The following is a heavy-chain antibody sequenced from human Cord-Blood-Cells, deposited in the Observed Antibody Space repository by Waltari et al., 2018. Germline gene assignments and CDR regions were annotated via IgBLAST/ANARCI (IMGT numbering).Heavy chain of an antibody. CDR1: GGSFSGSY. V-gene: IGHV4-34*01. D-gene: IGHD3-9*01. Sequence: QVQLQQWGPGLLKPSETLSLTCAAYGGSFSGSYWSWIRQPPGKGLEWIGEINHSGSTNYNPSLKSRVTISVDTSKNQFSLKLSSVTAADTAVYYCARGNYDILTGYYSNWGQGTLVTVSS. CDR2: INHSGST. J-gene: IGHJ4*02. CDR3: ARGNYDILTGYYSN.